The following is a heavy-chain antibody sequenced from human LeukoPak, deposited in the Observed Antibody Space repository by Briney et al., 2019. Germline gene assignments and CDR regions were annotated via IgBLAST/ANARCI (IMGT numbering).Heavy chain of an antibody. D-gene: IGHD3-10*01. Sequence: SVKVSCRASGGTFSSYAISWVRQAPGQGLEWMGGIIPIFGTANYAQKFQGRVTITADESTSTAYMELSSLRSEDTAVYYCATEARNYYGSGSPSRTVDYWGQGTLVTVSS. CDR2: IIPIFGTA. V-gene: IGHV1-69*13. CDR3: ATEARNYYGSGSPSRTVDY. J-gene: IGHJ4*02. CDR1: GGTFSSYA.